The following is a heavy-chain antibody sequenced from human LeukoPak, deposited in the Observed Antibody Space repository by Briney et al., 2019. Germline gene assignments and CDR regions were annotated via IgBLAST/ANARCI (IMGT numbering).Heavy chain of an antibody. D-gene: IGHD1-26*01. V-gene: IGHV3-74*01. Sequence: GGSLRLSCAASGCTFSSYWMHWVRQAPGKGLVWVSRINTDGSSTTYADSVKGRFTISRDNAKNTLYLQMNSLRADDTAVYYCAKGLMGATPYYFDYWGQGTLVTVSS. CDR2: INTDGSST. CDR3: AKGLMGATPYYFDY. J-gene: IGHJ4*02. CDR1: GCTFSSYW.